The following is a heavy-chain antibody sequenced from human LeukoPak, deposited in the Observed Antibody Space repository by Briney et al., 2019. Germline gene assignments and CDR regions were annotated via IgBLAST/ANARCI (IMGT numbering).Heavy chain of an antibody. CDR1: GGSISSSSYY. J-gene: IGHJ4*02. D-gene: IGHD3-3*01. CDR2: IYYSGST. V-gene: IGHV4-39*01. CDR3: ARWALYDFWSGGSLYYFDY. Sequence: SETLSLTCTVSGGSISSSSYYWGWIRQPPGKGLEWIGSIYYSGSTYYNPSLKSRVTISVDTSKNQFSLKLSSVTAADTAVYYCARWALYDFWSGGSLYYFDYWGQGTLVTVSS.